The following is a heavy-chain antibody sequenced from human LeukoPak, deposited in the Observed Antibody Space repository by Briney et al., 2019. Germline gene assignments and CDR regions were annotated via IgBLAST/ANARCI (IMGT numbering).Heavy chain of an antibody. Sequence: SERLSLTCTVSGGSINSYYWSWIRQPPGKGLEWIGYIYYSGSTNYSPSLKSRVTISVDTSKNQFSLKLSSVTAADTAVYYCARGGYTLDVWGKGTTVTVSS. J-gene: IGHJ6*04. D-gene: IGHD5-24*01. CDR3: ARGGYTLDV. CDR2: IYYSGST. V-gene: IGHV4-59*01. CDR1: GGSINSYY.